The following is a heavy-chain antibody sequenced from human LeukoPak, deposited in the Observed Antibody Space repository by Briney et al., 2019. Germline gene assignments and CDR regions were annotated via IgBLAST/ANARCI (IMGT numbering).Heavy chain of an antibody. D-gene: IGHD3-16*01. CDR3: AREAYINWFDP. CDR2: INHSGST. V-gene: IGHV4-34*01. Sequence: SETLSLTCAVYGGSFSGYYWSWIRQPPGKGLEWIGEINHSGSTNYNPSLKSRVTISVDTSKNQFSLKLSSVTAADTAVYYCAREAYINWFDPWGQGTLVTVSS. J-gene: IGHJ5*02. CDR1: GGSFSGYY.